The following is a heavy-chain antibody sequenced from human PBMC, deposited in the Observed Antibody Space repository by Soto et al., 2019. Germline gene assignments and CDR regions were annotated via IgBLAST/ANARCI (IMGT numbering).Heavy chain of an antibody. J-gene: IGHJ6*01. V-gene: IGHV5-51*01. Sequence: EVQLVQSGAEVKKPGESLKISCKGSGYNFTNYWIGWVRQMPGKGLESMGIIYPGDSDTRYSPSFQGQVTISADKSISTAYLQWSSLEASDTAMYYCAGGGVRGVVTLTRDHYGMDVWGQGTTGTVSP. D-gene: IGHD3-10*01. CDR1: GYNFTNYW. CDR3: AGGGVRGVVTLTRDHYGMDV. CDR2: IYPGDSDT.